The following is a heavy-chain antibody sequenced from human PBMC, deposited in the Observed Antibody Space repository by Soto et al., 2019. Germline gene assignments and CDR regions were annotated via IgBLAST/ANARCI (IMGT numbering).Heavy chain of an antibody. Sequence: EVQLSESGGGLVQPGGSLRLSCAASGFTIGNSAMNWVREAPGKGLEWVSVISGGSDNTYYADSVKGRFTISRDNSKSTLYLQMNSLRAEYTAIYYCAKGPTAGRWGQGTLVPVSS. J-gene: IGHJ4*02. CDR3: AKGPTAGR. V-gene: IGHV3-23*01. CDR2: ISGGSDNT. CDR1: GFTIGNSA.